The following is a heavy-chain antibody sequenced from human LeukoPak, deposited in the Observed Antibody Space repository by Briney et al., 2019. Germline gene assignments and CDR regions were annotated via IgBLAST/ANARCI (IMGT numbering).Heavy chain of an antibody. CDR1: GGSISSYY. CDR3: ARLGYCSGGSCYAHAPYYYYYYMDV. V-gene: IGHV4-59*01. Sequence: PSETLSLTCTVSGGSISSYYWSWIRQPPGKGLEWIGYIYYSGSTNYNPSLKSRVTISVDTSKNQFSLKLRSVTAADTGVYYCARLGYCSGGSCYAHAPYYYYYYMDVCGKGTTVTVSS. D-gene: IGHD2-15*01. J-gene: IGHJ6*03. CDR2: IYYSGST.